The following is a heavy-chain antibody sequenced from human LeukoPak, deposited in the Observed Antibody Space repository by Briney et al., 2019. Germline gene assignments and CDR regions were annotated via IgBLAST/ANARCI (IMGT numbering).Heavy chain of an antibody. J-gene: IGHJ4*02. CDR3: ASLNYDSHLVDY. D-gene: IGHD3-3*01. Sequence: PSETLSLTCTVSGGSISSYYWSRIRQPPGKGLEWIGYIYYSGSTNYNPSLKSRVTISVDTSKNQFSLKLSSVTAADTAVYYCASLNYDSHLVDYWGQGTLVTVSS. CDR2: IYYSGST. V-gene: IGHV4-59*01. CDR1: GGSISSYY.